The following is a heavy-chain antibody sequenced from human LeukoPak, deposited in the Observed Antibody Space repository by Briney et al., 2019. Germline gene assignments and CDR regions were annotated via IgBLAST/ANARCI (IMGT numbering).Heavy chain of an antibody. D-gene: IGHD3-22*01. V-gene: IGHV3-48*03. CDR2: ISSSGSTI. Sequence: PGGSLRLSCAASGFTFSSYEMNWVRQAPGKGLEWVSYISSSGSTIYYADSVKGRFTISRDNAKNSLYLQMNSLRAEDTAVYYCARAQGHYYYDSSGYIDYWGQGTLVTVSS. CDR3: ARAQGHYYYDSSGYIDY. J-gene: IGHJ4*02. CDR1: GFTFSSYE.